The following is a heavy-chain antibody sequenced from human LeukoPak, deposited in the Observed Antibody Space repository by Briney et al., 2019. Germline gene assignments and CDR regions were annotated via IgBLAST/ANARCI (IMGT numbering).Heavy chain of an antibody. V-gene: IGHV1-69*01. CDR3: PSLGVAAGPERFEP. Sequence: SVKLPCKVSGGTFSSYAISWVRQAPGQWLEWMGGIIPIFGTANYAQKFQGRVTITADESTRPAYMELSSLRAEDTPGYECPSLGVAAGPERFEPWGQGNLVTGS. CDR2: IIPIFGTA. D-gene: IGHD6-6*01. J-gene: IGHJ5*02. CDR1: GGTFSSYA.